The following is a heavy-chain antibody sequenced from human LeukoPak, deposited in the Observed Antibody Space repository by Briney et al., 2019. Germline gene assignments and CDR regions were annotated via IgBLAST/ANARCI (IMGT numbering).Heavy chain of an antibody. J-gene: IGHJ3*01. Sequence: GGSLRLSCATSGFTFSDFWLTWVRQAPGKGLEWVDSIKEDGTERHYVDFVEGRFAVSRDNAKKSMFLQMNDLRAEDTAVYYCARDAGRREDIWGQGAMVTVSS. V-gene: IGHV3-7*01. CDR1: GFTFSDFW. D-gene: IGHD1-1*01. CDR2: IKEDGTER. CDR3: ARDAGRREDI.